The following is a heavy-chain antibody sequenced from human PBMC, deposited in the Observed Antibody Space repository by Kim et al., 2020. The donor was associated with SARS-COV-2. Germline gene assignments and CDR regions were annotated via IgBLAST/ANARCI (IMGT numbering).Heavy chain of an antibody. CDR3: ARKNGMDV. V-gene: IGHV3-7*03. CDR2: IKRDGSEK. Sequence: GGSLRLSCAASGFIFSSYWMTWVRQAPGKGLEWVANIKRDGSEKYYVESVKGRFTVSRDNAKNSLYLRMNSLRAEDSAVYYCARKNGMDVWGQGTTVTVS. CDR1: GFIFSSYW. J-gene: IGHJ6*02.